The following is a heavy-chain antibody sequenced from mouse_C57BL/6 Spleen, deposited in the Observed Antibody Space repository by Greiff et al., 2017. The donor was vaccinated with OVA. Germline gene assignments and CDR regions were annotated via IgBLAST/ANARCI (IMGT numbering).Heavy chain of an antibody. D-gene: IGHD2-4*01. Sequence: QVQLQQSGPELVKPGASVKISCKASGYAFSSSWMNWVKQRPGQGLEWIGRIYPGDGDTNYNGKFKGKATLTADKSSSTAYMQRSSLTSEDSAVYFCARSDYDCDGEGYGGQGTTLTVSS. CDR3: ARSDYDCDGEGY. V-gene: IGHV1-82*01. CDR2: IYPGDGDT. J-gene: IGHJ2*01. CDR1: GYAFSSSW.